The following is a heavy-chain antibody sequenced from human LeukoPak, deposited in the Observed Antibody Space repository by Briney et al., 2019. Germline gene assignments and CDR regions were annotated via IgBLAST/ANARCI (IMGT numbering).Heavy chain of an antibody. J-gene: IGHJ6*02. CDR1: GFTFSSYG. CDR2: ISYDGSNK. D-gene: IGHD3-3*01. V-gene: IGHV3-30*18. CDR3: AKDAHKLRFLEYGMDV. Sequence: SGGSLRLSCAASGFTFSSYGMHWVRQAPGKGLEWVAVISYDGSNKYYADSVKGRFTISRDNSKNTLYLQMNSLRAEDTAVYYCAKDAHKLRFLEYGMDVWGQGTTVTVSS.